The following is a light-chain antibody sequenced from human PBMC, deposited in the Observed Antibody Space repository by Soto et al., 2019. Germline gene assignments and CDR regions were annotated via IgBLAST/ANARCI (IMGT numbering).Light chain of an antibody. V-gene: IGKV1-5*03. Sequence: DIQMTQSPSTLSAFVGDRVTITCRASQSVGNWMAWYQQKPGKAPKLLIYEASSLESGVPSRFSGSGSGTEFTLTISNLQPDDFATYYCQQYNSYSLYSFGQGTKLDIK. CDR3: QQYNSYSLYS. CDR2: EAS. J-gene: IGKJ2*03. CDR1: QSVGNW.